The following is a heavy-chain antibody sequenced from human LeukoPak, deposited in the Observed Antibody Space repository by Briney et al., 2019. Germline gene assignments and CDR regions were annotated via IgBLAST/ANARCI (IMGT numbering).Heavy chain of an antibody. CDR1: GFTFSSYE. V-gene: IGHV3-48*03. D-gene: IGHD3-10*02. CDR3: AELGITMIGGV. J-gene: IGHJ6*04. CDR2: ISSSGSAI. Sequence: GGSLRLSCAASGFTFSSYEMNWVRQAPGKGLEWVSYISSSGSAIYYADSVKGRFTISRDNAKNSLYLQMNGLRAEDTAVYYCAELGITMIGGVWGKGTTVTISS.